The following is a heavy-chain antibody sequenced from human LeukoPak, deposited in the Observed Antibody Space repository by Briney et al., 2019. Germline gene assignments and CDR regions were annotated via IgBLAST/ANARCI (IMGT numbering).Heavy chain of an antibody. CDR1: GYSFTSYW. CDR3: ARHTRYSSSSRVFDY. Sequence: NRGASLKISCKGPGYSFTSYWIGWVRQMPGKGLEWMGIIYAGDSDTRYSPSFQGQVTISVEKSISTAYLQWSSLKASDTAIYYCARHTRYSSSSRVFDYWGQGTLVTVSS. CDR2: IYAGDSDT. J-gene: IGHJ4*02. D-gene: IGHD6-6*01. V-gene: IGHV5-51*01.